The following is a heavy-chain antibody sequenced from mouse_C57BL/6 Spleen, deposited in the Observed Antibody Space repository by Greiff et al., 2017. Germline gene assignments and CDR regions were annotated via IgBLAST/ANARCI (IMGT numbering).Heavy chain of an antibody. CDR1: GYTFTSYW. Sequence: VQLQQPGAELVKPGASVKLSCKASGYTFTSYWMQWVKQRPGQGLEWIGEIDPSDSYTNYNQKFKGKATLTVDTSSSTAYLRRRSLTSEDSAVYYCARGASNYLFDYWGQGTTLTVSS. V-gene: IGHV1-50*01. CDR2: IDPSDSYT. D-gene: IGHD2-5*01. CDR3: ARGASNYLFDY. J-gene: IGHJ2*01.